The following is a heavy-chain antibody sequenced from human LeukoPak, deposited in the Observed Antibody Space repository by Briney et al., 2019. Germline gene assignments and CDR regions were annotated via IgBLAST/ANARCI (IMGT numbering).Heavy chain of an antibody. V-gene: IGHV3-74*01. Sequence: GGSLRLSCAASGFTFSSYWMHWVRQAPGKGLVWVSRINTDGSSTSYADSVKGRFTISRDNAKNTLYLQMNSPRAEDTAVYYCARESGIAAALDLWGQGTLVTVSS. CDR1: GFTFSSYW. CDR2: INTDGSST. J-gene: IGHJ5*02. CDR3: ARESGIAAALDL. D-gene: IGHD6-13*01.